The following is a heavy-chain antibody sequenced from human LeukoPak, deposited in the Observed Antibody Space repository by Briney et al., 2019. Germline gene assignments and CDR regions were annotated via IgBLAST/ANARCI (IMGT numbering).Heavy chain of an antibody. CDR1: GYTFTSYA. D-gene: IGHD3-10*01. CDR2: INADNGNT. CDR3: ARDDYYGSGSYYPSNWFDP. V-gene: IGHV1-3*01. J-gene: IGHJ5*02. Sequence: GASVKVSCKASGYTFTSYAMHWVRQAPGQRLEWMGWINADNGNTKYSHKFQGRVTITRDTSASTTYMELSSLRSEDTAVYYCARDDYYGSGSYYPSNWFDPWGQGTLVTVSS.